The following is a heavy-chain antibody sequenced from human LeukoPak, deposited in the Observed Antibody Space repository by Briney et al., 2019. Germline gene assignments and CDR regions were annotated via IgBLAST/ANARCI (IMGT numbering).Heavy chain of an antibody. CDR3: ARGPSSSWPTLDY. D-gene: IGHD6-13*01. J-gene: IGHJ4*02. CDR1: GFTFTNYW. Sequence: PGGSLRLSCAASGFTFTNYWMHWVRQAPGKGLVWVSRINSDGSSTGYVDSVKGRFTISRDNAKNTLYLQMNSLRAEDTAVYYCARGPSSSWPTLDYWGQGTLVTVSS. V-gene: IGHV3-74*01. CDR2: INSDGSST.